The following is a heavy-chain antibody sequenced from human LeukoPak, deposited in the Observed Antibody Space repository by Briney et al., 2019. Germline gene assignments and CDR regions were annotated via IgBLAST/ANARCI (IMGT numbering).Heavy chain of an antibody. V-gene: IGHV4-59*01. CDR2: IYYSGST. D-gene: IGHD4-11*01. CDR3: ARISNYVGYYYMDV. CDR1: GGSISSYY. Sequence: SETLSLTCTVSGGSISSYYWSWIRQPPGKGLEWIGYIYYSGSTNYNPSLKSRVTISVDTSKNQFSLKLSSVTAADTAVYYCARISNYVGYYYMDVWGKGTTVTVSS. J-gene: IGHJ6*03.